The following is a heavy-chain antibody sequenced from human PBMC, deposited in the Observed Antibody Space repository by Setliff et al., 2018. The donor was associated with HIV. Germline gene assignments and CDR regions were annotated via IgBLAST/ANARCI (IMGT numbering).Heavy chain of an antibody. CDR1: GYRFTSYW. J-gene: IGHJ3*02. D-gene: IGHD6-6*01. V-gene: IGHV5-51*01. Sequence: PGESLKISCKGFGYRFTSYWIGWARHMPGKGLEWMGTIYPSDSDTRYSPSFQGQVTISADKSINTAYLEWSSLNASDAAIYYCARHRPYTNSPPGGPFDMWGQGTGVTVSS. CDR3: ARHRPYTNSPPGGPFDM. CDR2: IYPSDSDT.